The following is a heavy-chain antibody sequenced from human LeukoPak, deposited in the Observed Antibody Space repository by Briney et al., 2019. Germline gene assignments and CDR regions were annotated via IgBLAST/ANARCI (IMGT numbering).Heavy chain of an antibody. D-gene: IGHD3-10*01. J-gene: IGHJ4*02. CDR3: ARVPNSGHSEY. CDR1: GFTFSSYA. CDR2: ISADASKK. Sequence: GGSLRLSCAASGFTFSSYAIHWVRQAPGEGLEWVAVISADASKKYYVDSVKGRFTVSRDDPKNTLYLQMDSLRREDTAVYYCARVPNSGHSEYWGQGTLVTVSS. V-gene: IGHV3-30-3*01.